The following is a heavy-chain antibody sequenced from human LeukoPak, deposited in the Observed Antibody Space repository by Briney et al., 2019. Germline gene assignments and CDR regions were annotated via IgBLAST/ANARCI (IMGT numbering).Heavy chain of an antibody. D-gene: IGHD3-10*01. J-gene: IGHJ5*02. Sequence: GASVKVSCKASGYTFTGYYIHWVRQAPGQGLEWMGWINPHSGGTNYAQKFQGRVTMTRDTSISTAYMELSRLRSDDTAVYYCAKDPIEIWFGELTPAPEWFDPWGQGTLVTVSS. CDR2: INPHSGGT. CDR3: AKDPIEIWFGELTPAPEWFDP. V-gene: IGHV1-2*02. CDR1: GYTFTGYY.